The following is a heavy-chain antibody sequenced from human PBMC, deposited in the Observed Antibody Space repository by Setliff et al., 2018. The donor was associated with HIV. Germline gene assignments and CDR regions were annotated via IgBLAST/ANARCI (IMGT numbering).Heavy chain of an antibody. J-gene: IGHJ5*02. V-gene: IGHV4-31*03. CDR2: IYCSGST. CDR1: GGSISSGGYY. Sequence: LSLTCTVSGGSISSGGYYWSWIRQHPGKGLEWIGYIYCSGSTYYNPSLKSRVSISVDTSNNQFSLKLSSVTAADTAMYYCSRDICTSTSCPSGWFDPWGQGTLVTVSS. D-gene: IGHD2-2*01. CDR3: SRDICTSTSCPSGWFDP.